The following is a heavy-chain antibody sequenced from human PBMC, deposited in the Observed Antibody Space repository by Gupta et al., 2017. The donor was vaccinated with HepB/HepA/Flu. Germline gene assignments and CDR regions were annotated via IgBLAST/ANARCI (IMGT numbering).Heavy chain of an antibody. Sequence: EVQLVESGVGLIQPGGSLKLSCAASGFPLRSTYLTLFRQVPGKGLEWVSVIYSGGTTYYADSVKGRFSISRDSSRNTLYLQMINVRAEDTAIYYCARGEVSGSFGLGYYYYYMDVWGKGTTVTVS. D-gene: IGHD1-26*01. CDR2: IYSGGTT. CDR3: ARGEVSGSFGLGYYYYYMDV. J-gene: IGHJ6*03. CDR1: GFPLRSTY. V-gene: IGHV3-53*01.